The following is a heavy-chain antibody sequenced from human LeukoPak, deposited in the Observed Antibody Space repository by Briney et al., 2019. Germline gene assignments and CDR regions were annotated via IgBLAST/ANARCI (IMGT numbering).Heavy chain of an antibody. D-gene: IGHD3-22*01. CDR1: GYTFTRNT. CDR3: VTNFDSSGYFGY. J-gene: IGHJ4*02. Sequence: ASVKVSCKASGYTFTRNTINWVRQAPGQGLEWMGWVNTNTGNPTYAQGFTGRFVFSSDTSVSMAYLQIGSLKAEDTAVYYCVTNFDSSGYFGYWGREPWSPSPQ. V-gene: IGHV7-4-1*04. CDR2: VNTNTGNP.